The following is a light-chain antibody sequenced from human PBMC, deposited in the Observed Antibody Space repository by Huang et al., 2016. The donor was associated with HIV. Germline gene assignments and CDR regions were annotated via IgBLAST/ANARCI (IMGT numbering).Light chain of an antibody. CDR2: WAS. CDR1: QSVFHSSNNKNY. V-gene: IGKV4-1*01. CDR3: HQYYSSPQT. J-gene: IGKJ1*01. Sequence: DIVVTQSPGSLALSLGERAAINCTSSQSVFHSSNNKNYLSWYQLKPGQSPLLLIYWASTREFGFPDRFRGTVSGTDFTLTITSLQAEDVAVYYCHQYYSSPQTFGQGTKVEV.